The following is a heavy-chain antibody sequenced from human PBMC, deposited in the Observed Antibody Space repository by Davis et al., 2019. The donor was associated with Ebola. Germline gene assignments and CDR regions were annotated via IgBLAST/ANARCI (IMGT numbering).Heavy chain of an antibody. CDR2: IYYSGST. CDR1: GGSISSYY. Sequence: GSLRLSCTVSGGSISSYYWSWIRQPPGKGLEWIGYIYYSGSTNYNPSLKSRVTISVDTSKNQFSLKLSSVTAADTAVYYCARGPDSSGLNGMDVWGKGTTVTVSS. D-gene: IGHD3-22*01. V-gene: IGHV4-59*01. J-gene: IGHJ6*04. CDR3: ARGPDSSGLNGMDV.